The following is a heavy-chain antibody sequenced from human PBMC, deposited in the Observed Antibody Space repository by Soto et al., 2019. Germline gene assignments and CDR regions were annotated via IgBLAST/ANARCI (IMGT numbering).Heavy chain of an antibody. J-gene: IGHJ4*02. D-gene: IGHD3-10*01. Sequence: QVQLVESGGGVVQPGRSLRLSCAASGFTFSDYGMHWVRQAPGKGLEWLAVISYDESNKNYADSVKGRFSISRDNSKNTLYLQMNSLRGDDTAVYYCATVRASASASYSVYFDHWGQGTLVTVSS. CDR3: ATVRASASASYSVYFDH. CDR1: GFTFSDYG. CDR2: ISYDESNK. V-gene: IGHV3-30*03.